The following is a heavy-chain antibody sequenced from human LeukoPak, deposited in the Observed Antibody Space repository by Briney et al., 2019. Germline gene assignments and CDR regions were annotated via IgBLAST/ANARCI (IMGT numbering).Heavy chain of an antibody. D-gene: IGHD3-10*01. Sequence: SETLSLTCPVSGGSISSSSYYWSWIRQPPGKGLEWIGYIHFSGSTNYNPSLKSRVTVSDDKSKNQFSLKLSSVTAADTAVYYCARIFRGAYFDYWGQGTLVTVSS. J-gene: IGHJ4*02. CDR2: IHFSGST. CDR3: ARIFRGAYFDY. CDR1: GGSISSSSYY. V-gene: IGHV4-61*05.